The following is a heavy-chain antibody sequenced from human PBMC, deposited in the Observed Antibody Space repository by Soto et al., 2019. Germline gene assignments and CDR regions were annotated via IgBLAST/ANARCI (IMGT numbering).Heavy chain of an antibody. CDR1: GFTFSSYA. Sequence: GGSLRLSCAASGFTFSSYAMSWVRQAPGKGLEWVSAISGSGGSTYYADSAKGRFTISRDNSKNTLYLQMNSLRAEDTAVYYRAKSSGYYSSSPGHWGQGTLVTVSS. V-gene: IGHV3-23*01. J-gene: IGHJ4*02. CDR3: AKSSGYYSSSPGH. CDR2: ISGSGGST. D-gene: IGHD6-6*01.